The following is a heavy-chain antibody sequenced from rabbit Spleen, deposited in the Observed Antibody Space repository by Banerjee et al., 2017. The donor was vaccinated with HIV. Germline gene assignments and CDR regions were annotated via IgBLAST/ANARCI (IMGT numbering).Heavy chain of an antibody. V-gene: IGHV1S45*01. J-gene: IGHJ2*01. D-gene: IGHD4-1*01. CDR1: GVSFSGSSY. CDR3: ARDRGSGWGDALDP. Sequence: QEQLVESGGGLVQPEGSLTLTCTASGVSFSGSSYMCWVRQAPGKGLEWIGYIDPVFDARYTARWVKGRSPLSRHNAQNTLYLQLNSLTAADTATYFCARDRGSGWGDALDPWGQGTLVTVS. CDR2: IDPVFDAR.